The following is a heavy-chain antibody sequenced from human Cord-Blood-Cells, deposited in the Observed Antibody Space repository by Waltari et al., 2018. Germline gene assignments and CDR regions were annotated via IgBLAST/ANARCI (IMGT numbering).Heavy chain of an antibody. CDR3: VRALRGSYYYYYGMDV. CDR2: INPNSGGT. V-gene: IGHV1-2*04. D-gene: IGHD1-26*01. Sequence: QVQLVQSGAEVKKPGASVKVSCKASGYIFTGYYMHWVRLAPGQGLEWMGWINPNSGGTNYAQKFQGWVTMTRDTSISTAYMELSRLRSDDTAVYYCVRALRGSYYYYYGMDVWGQGTTVTVSS. J-gene: IGHJ6*02. CDR1: GYIFTGYY.